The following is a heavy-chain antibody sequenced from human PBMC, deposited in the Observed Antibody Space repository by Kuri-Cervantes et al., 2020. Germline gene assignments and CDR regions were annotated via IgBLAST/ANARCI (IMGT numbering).Heavy chain of an antibody. Sequence: SETLSLTCTVSGGSISSGGYYWSWIRQHPGKGLEWIGYIYYSGSTYYNPSLKSRVTISVDTSKNQFSLKLSSVTAADTAVYYCARVGYSYATYGMDVWGQGTTVPSP. CDR3: ARVGYSYATYGMDV. CDR2: IYYSGST. CDR1: GGSISSGGYY. D-gene: IGHD5-18*01. J-gene: IGHJ6*02. V-gene: IGHV4-31*03.